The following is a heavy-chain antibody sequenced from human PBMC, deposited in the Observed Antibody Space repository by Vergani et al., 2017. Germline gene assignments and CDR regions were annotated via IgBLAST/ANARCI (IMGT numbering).Heavy chain of an antibody. Sequence: EVQLLESGGGLVQPGGSLRLSCAASGFTFSSYAMSWVRQAPGKGLEWVSAISGSGGRTYYADSLKGRFTISRDNSKNTLYLQMNSLRAEDTAVYYCANVHRVRRTTVTPWVDYWGRGTLVTVSS. D-gene: IGHD4-17*01. CDR1: GFTFSSYA. J-gene: IGHJ4*02. CDR2: ISGSGGRT. V-gene: IGHV3-23*01. CDR3: ANVHRVRRTTVTPWVDY.